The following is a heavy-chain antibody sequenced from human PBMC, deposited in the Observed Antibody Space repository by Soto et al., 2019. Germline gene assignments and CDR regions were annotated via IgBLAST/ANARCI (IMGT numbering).Heavy chain of an antibody. D-gene: IGHD7-27*01. CDR1: GYTFTSYG. V-gene: IGHV1-18*01. CDR2: ISAYNGNT. Sequence: ASVKVSCKASGYTFTSYGISWVRQAPGQGLEWMGWISAYNGNTNYAQKLQGRVTMTTDTSTSTAYMELRSLRSDDTAVYYCAREPFYWGRAHAFDIWGQGTMVTVSS. CDR3: AREPFYWGRAHAFDI. J-gene: IGHJ3*02.